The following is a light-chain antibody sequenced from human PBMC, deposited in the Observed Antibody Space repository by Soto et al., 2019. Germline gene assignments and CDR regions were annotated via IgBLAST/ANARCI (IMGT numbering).Light chain of an antibody. Sequence: EIVLTQSPGTLSLSPGERATLSCRASQSVGTSYLAWYQQKPGQAPRLLIYAASSRATGISDRFTGSGSGTDFALTISRLEPEDFAVYFCQQHGSSPLTFGGGTKVEIK. CDR1: QSVGTSY. CDR3: QQHGSSPLT. J-gene: IGKJ4*01. CDR2: AAS. V-gene: IGKV3-20*01.